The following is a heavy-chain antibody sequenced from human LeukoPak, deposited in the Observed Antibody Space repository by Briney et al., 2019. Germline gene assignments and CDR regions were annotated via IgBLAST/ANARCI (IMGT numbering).Heavy chain of an antibody. V-gene: IGHV4-59*01. CDR2: IYYSGST. CDR3: ARDPGYSSGWYDAFDI. Sequence: SETLSLTCTVSGGSISSYYRSWIRQPPGKGLEWIGYIYYSGSTNYNPSLKSRVTISVDTSKNQFSLKLGSVTAADTAVYYCARDPGYSSGWYDAFDIWGQGTMVTVSS. CDR1: GGSISSYY. D-gene: IGHD6-19*01. J-gene: IGHJ3*02.